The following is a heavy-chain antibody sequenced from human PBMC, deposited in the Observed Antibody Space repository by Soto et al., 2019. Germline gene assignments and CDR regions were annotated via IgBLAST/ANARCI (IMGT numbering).Heavy chain of an antibody. CDR3: AGIYGSGSYYNVRWFDP. Sequence: SETLSLTCAVSGGSISSGGYSWSWIRQPPGKGLEWIGYIYHSGSTYYNPSLKSRVTISVDRSKNQFSLKLSSVTAADTAVYYCAGIYGSGSYYNVRWFDPWGQGTLVTVSS. D-gene: IGHD3-10*01. V-gene: IGHV4-30-2*01. J-gene: IGHJ5*02. CDR2: IYHSGST. CDR1: GGSISSGGYS.